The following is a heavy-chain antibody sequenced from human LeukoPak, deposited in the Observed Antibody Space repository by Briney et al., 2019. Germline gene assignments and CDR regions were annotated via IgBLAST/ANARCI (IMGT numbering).Heavy chain of an antibody. CDR3: ARLRIVGATRDAFDI. J-gene: IGHJ3*02. V-gene: IGHV4-39*01. CDR2: IYYSGST. D-gene: IGHD1-26*01. CDR1: GGSISSSSYY. Sequence: SETLSLTCTVSGGSISSSSYYWGWIRQPPGKGLEWIGSIYYSGSTYYNPSLKSRVTISVDTSKNQFSLKLSSVTAADTAVYYCARLRIVGATRDAFDIWGQGTMVTVSS.